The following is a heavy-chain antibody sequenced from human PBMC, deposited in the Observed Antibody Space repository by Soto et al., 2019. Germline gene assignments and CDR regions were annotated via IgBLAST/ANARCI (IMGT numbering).Heavy chain of an antibody. J-gene: IGHJ6*04. CDR1: GDSVRNGNSY. Sequence: QVQLQESGPGLVKPSETLSLTCTVSGDSVRNGNSYWSWLRQPPVKGLEWIGYTYYSGSTNYNPSLKSRVTISVDRSKNQFSLRLSSVTAADTAVYYCAGGGAYYYDYVMDVCGKGTTVTVSS. CDR2: TYYSGST. V-gene: IGHV4-61*01. CDR3: AGGGAYYYDYVMDV.